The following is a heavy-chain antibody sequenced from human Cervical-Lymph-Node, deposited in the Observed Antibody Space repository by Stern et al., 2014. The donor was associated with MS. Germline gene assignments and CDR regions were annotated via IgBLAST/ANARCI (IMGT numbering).Heavy chain of an antibody. CDR2: INPNTGGT. V-gene: IGHV1-2*02. CDR1: GYIFTGYY. Sequence: QVQLVQSGAEVKKPGASVKVSCTTSGYIFTGYYIHWVRQAPGQGLEWMAWINPNTGGTKYAQKFQGRVTMSRDTSISTAYVELSSLTSDDTAVYYCARDQRGITIFGVVTDYYYLGMDVWGQGTTVTVSS. CDR3: ARDQRGITIFGVVTDYYYLGMDV. J-gene: IGHJ6*02. D-gene: IGHD3-3*01.